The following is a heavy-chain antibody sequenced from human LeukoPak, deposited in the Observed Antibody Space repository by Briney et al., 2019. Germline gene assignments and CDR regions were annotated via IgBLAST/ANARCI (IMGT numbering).Heavy chain of an antibody. V-gene: IGHV3-48*03. Sequence: GGSLRLSCAASGFTFSSYEMNWVRQAPGKGLEWVSYIRSSGSTIYYADSVKGRFTISRDNAKNSLYLQMNSLRAEDTAVYYCAELGITMIGGVWGKGTTVTVSS. D-gene: IGHD3-10*02. J-gene: IGHJ6*04. CDR2: IRSSGSTI. CDR1: GFTFSSYE. CDR3: AELGITMIGGV.